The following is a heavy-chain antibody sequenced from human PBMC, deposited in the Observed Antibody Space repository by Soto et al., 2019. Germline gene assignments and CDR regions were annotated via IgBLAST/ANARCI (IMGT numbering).Heavy chain of an antibody. CDR3: AKLGSSSWSPHYYFDY. CDR1: GFTFHNYA. V-gene: IGHV3-23*01. J-gene: IGHJ4*02. Sequence: PGGSLRLSCPASGFTFHNYAMGWVRQAPGKGLEWVSAITGSGSDTYYVDSVKGRFTISRDNSKNTLYLQMNSLRAEDTAIYYCAKLGSSSWSPHYYFDYWGQGTLVTVSS. D-gene: IGHD2-2*01. CDR2: ITGSGSDT.